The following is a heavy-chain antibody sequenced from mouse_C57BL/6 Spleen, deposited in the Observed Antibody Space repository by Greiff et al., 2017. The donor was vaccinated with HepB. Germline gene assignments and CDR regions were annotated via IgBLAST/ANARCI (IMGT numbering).Heavy chain of an antibody. D-gene: IGHD6-1*01. CDR3: ARGEASNGARD. CDR1: GYTFTSSW. CDR2: IHPSDSDT. Sequence: QVQLQQPGAELVKPGASVKVSCTASGYTFTSSWLHWVRQRPGQGLEWIGRIHPSDSDTNYNQKFKDKATLTVDKSSSPAYMQLSSLTSEDAAVYYGARGEASNGARDWGQGTTLTVSS. V-gene: IGHV1-74*01. J-gene: IGHJ2*01.